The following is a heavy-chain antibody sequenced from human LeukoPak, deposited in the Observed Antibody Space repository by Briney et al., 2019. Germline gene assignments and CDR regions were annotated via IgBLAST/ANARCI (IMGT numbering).Heavy chain of an antibody. CDR1: GFTFSSYA. V-gene: IGHV3-23*01. J-gene: IGHJ4*02. Sequence: RPGGSLRLSCATSGFTFSSYAMSWVRQAPGKGLEWVSGIGASGGSTYYADSVKGRFTISRDNSKNTLYLQMNSLRTEDTAVYYCAKAEGYDILTGLDYWGQGTLVTVS. CDR3: AKAEGYDILTGLDY. D-gene: IGHD3-9*01. CDR2: IGASGGST.